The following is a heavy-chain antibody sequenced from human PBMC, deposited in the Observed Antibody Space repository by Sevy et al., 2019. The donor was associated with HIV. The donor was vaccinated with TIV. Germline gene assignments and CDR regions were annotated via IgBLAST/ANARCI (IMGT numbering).Heavy chain of an antibody. Sequence: GGSLRLSCAASGFTFSIYWMHWVRHAPGKGLVWVSRISSDGSSTTYADSVRGRFTISRDKAKNTLYLQMNSLRAEDTSVYYCAGDGRAARDFDYWGQGTLVTVSS. CDR2: ISSDGSST. D-gene: IGHD6-6*01. J-gene: IGHJ4*02. CDR3: AGDGRAARDFDY. V-gene: IGHV3-74*01. CDR1: GFTFSIYW.